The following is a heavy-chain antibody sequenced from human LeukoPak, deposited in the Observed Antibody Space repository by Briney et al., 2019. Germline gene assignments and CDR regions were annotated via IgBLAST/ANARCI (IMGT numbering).Heavy chain of an antibody. CDR2: MNPKSGYT. D-gene: IGHD3-3*01. V-gene: IGHV1-8*02. Sequence: ASVKVSCKTSGYIFTDSDINWVRQATGQGFEWMGWMNPKSGYTGYAQKFQGRVTMTRNTSINTDYMELSSLQSDDTAVYYCARGDHFDFWNGYPNWGQGTLVTVSS. CDR1: GYIFTDSD. J-gene: IGHJ4*02. CDR3: ARGDHFDFWNGYPN.